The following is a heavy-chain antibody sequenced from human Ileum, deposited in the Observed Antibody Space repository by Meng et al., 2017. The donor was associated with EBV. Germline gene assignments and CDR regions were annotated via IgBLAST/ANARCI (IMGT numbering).Heavy chain of an antibody. Sequence: QVQLQGSGQGLVKPSETRSLTCAVSGGSISRSDWWSWVRQPPGKGLEWIGETSHSGSTNYSPSLKSRVTISLDKSKNQLSLKLNSVTAADTAVYYCASSDYYRSDYWGQGTLVTVSS. CDR3: ASSDYYRSDY. CDR1: GGSISRSDW. V-gene: IGHV4-4*02. D-gene: IGHD3-22*01. CDR2: TSHSGST. J-gene: IGHJ4*02.